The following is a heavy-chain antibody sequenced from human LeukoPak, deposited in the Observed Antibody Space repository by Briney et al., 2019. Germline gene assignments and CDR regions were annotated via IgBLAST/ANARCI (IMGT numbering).Heavy chain of an antibody. V-gene: IGHV1-2*02. J-gene: IGHJ4*02. Sequence: ASVKVSCTASGYTFTGYYMHWVRQAPGQGLEWMGWINPNSGGTNYAQKFQGRVTMTRDTSISTAYMELSRLRSDDTAVYYCARDCFMSSGGSCYSDYWGQGTLVTVSS. CDR3: ARDCFMSSGGSCYSDY. D-gene: IGHD2-15*01. CDR1: GYTFTGYY. CDR2: INPNSGGT.